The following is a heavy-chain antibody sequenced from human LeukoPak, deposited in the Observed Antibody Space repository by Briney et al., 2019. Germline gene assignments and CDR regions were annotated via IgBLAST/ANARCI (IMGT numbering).Heavy chain of an antibody. J-gene: IGHJ4*02. D-gene: IGHD6-19*01. CDR2: IYYSGST. V-gene: IGHV4-39*01. CDR1: GGSISSSSYY. Sequence: PSETLSLTCIVSGGSISSSSYYRGWIRQPPGKGLEWIGSIYYSGSTYYNPSLKSRVTISVDTSKNQFSLKLSSVTAADTAVYYCARGTYSSGWYDYWGQGTLVTVSS. CDR3: ARGTYSSGWYDY.